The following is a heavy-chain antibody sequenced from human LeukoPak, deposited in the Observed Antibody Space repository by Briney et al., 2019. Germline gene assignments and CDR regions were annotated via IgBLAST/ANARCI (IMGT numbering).Heavy chain of an antibody. V-gene: IGHV1-18*01. CDR2: ISAYNGNT. J-gene: IGHJ3*02. CDR1: GYTFTSYG. Sequence: GASVKVSCKASGYTFTSYGISWVRQAPGQGLEWMGWISAYNGNTNYAQKLQGRVTMTTDTSTSTAYMELRSLRSDDTAVYYCARDSAMGSGWRTDAFDIWGQGTMVTVSS. CDR3: ARDSAMGSGWRTDAFDI. D-gene: IGHD6-19*01.